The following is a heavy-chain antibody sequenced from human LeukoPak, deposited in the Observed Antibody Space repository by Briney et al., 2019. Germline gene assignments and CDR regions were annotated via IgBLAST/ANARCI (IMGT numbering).Heavy chain of an antibody. CDR1: GYTFTSYY. Sequence: GASVKVSCKASGYTFTSYYMHWVRQAPGQGLEWMGIINPSGGSTSYAQKFQGRVTMTRDTSTSTVYMELSSLRSEDTAVYYCARDWYYYDSSGSPTPSDYWGQGTLVTVPS. V-gene: IGHV1-46*01. J-gene: IGHJ4*02. CDR2: INPSGGST. CDR3: ARDWYYYDSSGSPTPSDY. D-gene: IGHD3-22*01.